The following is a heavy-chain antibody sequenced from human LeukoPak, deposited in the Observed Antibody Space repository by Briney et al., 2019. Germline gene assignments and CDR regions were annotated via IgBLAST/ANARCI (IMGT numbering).Heavy chain of an antibody. CDR2: INPSGGST. Sequence: GASVKVSCKASGYTFTSYYMHWVRQAPGQGLEWMGIINPSGGSTSYAQKFQGRVTMTRDMSTSTVYMELSSLRSEDTAVYYCAREVTIFGVAKLGHDYWGQGTLVTVSS. J-gene: IGHJ4*02. CDR3: AREVTIFGVAKLGHDY. V-gene: IGHV1-46*01. D-gene: IGHD3-3*01. CDR1: GYTFTSYY.